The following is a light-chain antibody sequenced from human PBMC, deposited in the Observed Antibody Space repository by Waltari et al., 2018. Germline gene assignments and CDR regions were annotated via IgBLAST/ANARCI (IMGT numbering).Light chain of an antibody. J-gene: IGKJ2*01. CDR3: QQRSNWPPDT. CDR2: DAS. Sequence: DIVLTQSPATLSLSPGDRATPSCRASQSVSSYLAWYQQKPGQAPRLLIYDASNRATGIPARFSGSGSGTDFTLTISSLEPEDFAVYYCQQRSNWPPDTFGQGTKLEIK. CDR1: QSVSSY. V-gene: IGKV3-11*01.